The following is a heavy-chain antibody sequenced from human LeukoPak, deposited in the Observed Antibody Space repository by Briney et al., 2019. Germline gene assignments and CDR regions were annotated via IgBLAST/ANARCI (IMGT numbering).Heavy chain of an antibody. CDR3: AKNIYDSSGYSLLIDY. CDR2: ISYDGSNK. V-gene: IGHV3-30*18. J-gene: IGHJ4*02. Sequence: GGSLRLSCAXSGFTFSSYGMHWVRQAPGKGLEWVAVISYDGSNKYYADSVKGRFTISRDNSKNTLYLQMNSLRAEDTAVYYCAKNIYDSSGYSLLIDYWGQGTPVTVSS. D-gene: IGHD3-22*01. CDR1: GFTFSSYG.